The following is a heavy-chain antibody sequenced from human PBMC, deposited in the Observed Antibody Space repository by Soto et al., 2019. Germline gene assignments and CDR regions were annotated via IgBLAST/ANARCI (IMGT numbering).Heavy chain of an antibody. Sequence: SETLSLTCTVSGGSISSGGYYWSWIRQPPGKGLEWIGYIYHGESTYYNPSLKSRVTISVDRSKNQFSLKLSSVTAADTAVYYCARAEGGIFDYWGQGTLVTVSS. CDR3: ARAEGGIFDY. J-gene: IGHJ4*02. CDR1: GGSISSGGYY. V-gene: IGHV4-30-2*01. CDR2: IYHGEST.